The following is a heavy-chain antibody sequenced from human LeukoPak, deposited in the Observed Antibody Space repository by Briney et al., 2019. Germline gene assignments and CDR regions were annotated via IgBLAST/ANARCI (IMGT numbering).Heavy chain of an antibody. CDR1: GYTFTSYN. V-gene: IGHV1-8*01. D-gene: IGHD1-7*01. CDR2: MNPNSGNT. Sequence: ASVKVSCKASGYTFTSYNINWVRQATGQGLEWMGWMNPNSGNTGYAQKFRGRVTMTRNTSISTAYMELSSLRSEDTAVYYCARGITGTTFYYYYYYMDVWGKGTTVTVSS. CDR3: ARGITGTTFYYYYYYMDV. J-gene: IGHJ6*03.